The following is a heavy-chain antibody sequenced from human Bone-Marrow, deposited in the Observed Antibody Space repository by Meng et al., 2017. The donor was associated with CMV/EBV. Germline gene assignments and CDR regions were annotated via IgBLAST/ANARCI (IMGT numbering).Heavy chain of an antibody. CDR2: IYYSGST. D-gene: IGHD2-15*01. CDR1: GGSISSYY. Sequence: SETLSLTCTVSGGSISSYYWSWIRQPPGKGLEWIGYIYYSGSTNYNPSLKSRVTISVDTSKNQFSLKLSSVTAADTAVYYCARAGVVAAEFDYWGQGTLVTVSS. CDR3: ARAGVVAAEFDY. J-gene: IGHJ4*02. V-gene: IGHV4-59*01.